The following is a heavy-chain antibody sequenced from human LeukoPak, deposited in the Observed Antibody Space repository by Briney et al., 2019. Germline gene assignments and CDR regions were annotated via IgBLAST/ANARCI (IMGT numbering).Heavy chain of an antibody. CDR1: GFTFSSYS. Sequence: GGSLRLSCAASGFTFSSYSMNWVRQAPGKGLEWVSSISSSSSYIYYADSVKGRFTISRDNAKNSLYLQMNSLRAEDTALYYCAKDKSSYYYDSSGGAFDIWGQGTMVTVSS. CDR3: AKDKSSYYYDSSGGAFDI. J-gene: IGHJ3*02. D-gene: IGHD3-22*01. CDR2: ISSSSSYI. V-gene: IGHV3-21*04.